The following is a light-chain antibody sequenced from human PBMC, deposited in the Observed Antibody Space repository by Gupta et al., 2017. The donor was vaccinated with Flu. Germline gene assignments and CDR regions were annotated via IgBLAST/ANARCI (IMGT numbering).Light chain of an antibody. CDR1: SLRSYY. CDR2: GEN. CDR3: NSRDSSGNHLWV. V-gene: IGLV3-19*01. J-gene: IGLJ3*02. Sequence: SSELTQDPAVSVALGQTVRITCQGDSLRSYYASWYQQTPGQAPVLVIYGENKRPSGIPERFSGSRSGNTASLTITGAQAEDEADYYCNSRDSSGNHLWVFGGGTKLTVL.